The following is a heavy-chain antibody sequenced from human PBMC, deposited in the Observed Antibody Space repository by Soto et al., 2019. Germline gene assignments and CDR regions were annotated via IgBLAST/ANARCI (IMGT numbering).Heavy chain of an antibody. CDR1: GFTFSNAW. D-gene: IGHD2-15*01. CDR2: IKSKTDGGTT. J-gene: IGHJ5*02. CDR3: TTAIVVVVAAKHH. V-gene: IGHV3-15*01. Sequence: GGSPRLSCAASGFTFSNAWMSWVRQAPGKGLEWVGRIKSKTDGGTTDYAAPVKGRFTISRDDSKNTLYLQMNSLKTEDTAVYYCTTAIVVVVAAKHHWGQGTLVTVSS.